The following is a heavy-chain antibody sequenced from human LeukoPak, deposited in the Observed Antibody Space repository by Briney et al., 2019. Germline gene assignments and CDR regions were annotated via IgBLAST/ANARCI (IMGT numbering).Heavy chain of an antibody. CDR3: ARGVWSSSWYSWSAEFDY. V-gene: IGHV1-2*02. CDR2: INPNSGGT. D-gene: IGHD6-13*01. CDR1: GYTFTGYY. J-gene: IGHJ4*02. Sequence: GASVKVSCKASGYTFTGYYMHWVRQAPGQGLEWMGWINPNSGGTNYAQKFQGRVTMTRDTSISTAYMELSSLRSEDTAVYYCARGVWSSSWYSWSAEFDYWGQGTLVTVSS.